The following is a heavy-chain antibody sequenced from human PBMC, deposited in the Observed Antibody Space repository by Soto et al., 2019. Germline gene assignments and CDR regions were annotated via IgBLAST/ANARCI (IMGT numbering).Heavy chain of an antibody. D-gene: IGHD2-15*01. CDR1: GGTFSSYA. V-gene: IGHV1-69*06. J-gene: IGHJ6*02. Sequence: SVKVSCKASGGTFSSYAISWVRQAPGQGLEWMGGIIPIFGTANYAQKFQGRVTITADKSTSTAYMELSSLRSEDTAVYYCATIEQVVVAAHPHYGMDVWGQGTTVTVSS. CDR3: ATIEQVVVAAHPHYGMDV. CDR2: IIPIFGTA.